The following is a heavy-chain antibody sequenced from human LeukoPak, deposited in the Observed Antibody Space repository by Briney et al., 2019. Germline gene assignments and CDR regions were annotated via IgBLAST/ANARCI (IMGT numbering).Heavy chain of an antibody. V-gene: IGHV3-23*01. D-gene: IGHD2-2*01. CDR3: AKGPYCSSTSCLPELYYYGMDV. J-gene: IGHJ6*02. Sequence: GGSLRLSCAASGFTFSSYAMSWVRQAPGKGLEWVSAISGSGGSTYYADSVKGRFTISRDNSKNTLYLQMNSPRAEDTAVYYCAKGPYCSSTSCLPELYYYGMDVWGQGTTVTVSS. CDR2: ISGSGGST. CDR1: GFTFSSYA.